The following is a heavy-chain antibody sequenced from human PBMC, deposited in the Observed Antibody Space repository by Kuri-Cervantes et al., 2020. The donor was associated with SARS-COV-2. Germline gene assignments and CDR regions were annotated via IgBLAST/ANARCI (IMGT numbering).Heavy chain of an antibody. CDR3: ARAGLGGARRHWFDY. V-gene: IGHV4-38-2*01. CDR2: INHSGST. D-gene: IGHD2-21*01. J-gene: IGHJ4*02. Sequence: GSLRLSCAVSGYSISSGYYWSWIRQPPGKGLEWIGEINHSGSTNYNPSLKSRVTISVDTSKNQFSLKLSSVTAADTAVYYCARAGLGGARRHWFDYWGQGTLVTVSS. CDR1: GYSISSGYY.